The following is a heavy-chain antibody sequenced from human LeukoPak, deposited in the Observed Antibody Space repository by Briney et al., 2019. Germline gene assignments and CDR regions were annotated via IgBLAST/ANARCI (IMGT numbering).Heavy chain of an antibody. CDR1: GFTVSSNY. CDR2: IYSGGSA. D-gene: IGHD4-17*01. Sequence: GGSLRLSCAASGFTVSSNYMSWVRQAPGKGLEWVSVIYSGGSAYYADSAKGRFTISRDNSKNTLYLQMNSLRAEDTAVYYCARDNDYGDYIWGQGTLVTVSS. CDR3: ARDNDYGDYI. V-gene: IGHV3-66*01. J-gene: IGHJ4*02.